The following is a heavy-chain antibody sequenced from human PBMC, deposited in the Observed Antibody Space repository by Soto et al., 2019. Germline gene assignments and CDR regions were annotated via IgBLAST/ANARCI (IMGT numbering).Heavy chain of an antibody. Sequence: GESLKISCKGSGYSFTTYWISWVRQMPGKGLEWMGRIDPSDSYTNYSPSFQGHVTISAGKSISTAYLQWSSLKASDTAMYYCARLGIAAAGNPGPWGQGTLVTVSS. D-gene: IGHD6-13*01. CDR1: GYSFTTYW. V-gene: IGHV5-10-1*01. CDR2: IDPSDSYT. J-gene: IGHJ5*02. CDR3: ARLGIAAAGNPGP.